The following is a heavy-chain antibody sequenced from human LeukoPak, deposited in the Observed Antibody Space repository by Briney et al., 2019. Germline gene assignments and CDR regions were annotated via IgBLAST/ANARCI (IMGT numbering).Heavy chain of an antibody. J-gene: IGHJ6*02. CDR1: GFTFSSYA. CDR3: ARDKTMIVVVTYYYGMDV. Sequence: GRSLRLSCAASGFTFSSYAMHWVRQAPGKGLEWVAVISYDGSNKYYADSVKGRFTISRDNSKITLYLQMNSLRAEDTAVYYCARDKTMIVVVTYYYGMDVWGQGTTVTVSS. V-gene: IGHV3-30-3*01. D-gene: IGHD3-22*01. CDR2: ISYDGSNK.